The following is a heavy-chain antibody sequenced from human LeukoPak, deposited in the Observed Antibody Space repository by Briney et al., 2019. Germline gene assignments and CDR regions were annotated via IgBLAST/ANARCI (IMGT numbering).Heavy chain of an antibody. CDR3: ARAPTDDYGDYSFDY. D-gene: IGHD4-17*01. Sequence: GGSLRLSCAASGFTFSSYSVNWVRQAPGKGLEWVSYISSSRNSIYYADSVKGRFTISRDNAKNSLYLQMNSLRAEDTAVYYCARAPTDDYGDYSFDYWGQGTLVTVSS. CDR1: GFTFSSYS. V-gene: IGHV3-48*04. J-gene: IGHJ4*02. CDR2: ISSSRNSI.